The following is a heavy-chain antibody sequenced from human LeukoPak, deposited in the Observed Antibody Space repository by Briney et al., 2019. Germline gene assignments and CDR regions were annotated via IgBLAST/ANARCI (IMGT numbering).Heavy chain of an antibody. D-gene: IGHD4-17*01. CDR2: IWYDGSNK. CDR1: GFTFNNYG. J-gene: IGHJ6*02. Sequence: GGSLRLSCAASGFTFNNYGMHWVRQAPGKGLEWVAVIWYDGSNKYYADSVKGRFTISRDNSKNTLYLQMNSLRAEDTAVYYCARDRSGYGDYYYYGMDVWGQGTTVTVSS. CDR3: ARDRSGYGDYYYYGMDV. V-gene: IGHV3-33*08.